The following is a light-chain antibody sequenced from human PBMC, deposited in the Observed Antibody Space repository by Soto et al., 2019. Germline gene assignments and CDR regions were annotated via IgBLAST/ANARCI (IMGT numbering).Light chain of an antibody. CDR3: QQYNSYPL. Sequence: DIQMTQSPSTLSASVGDRVTITCRASRSISSWLAWYQQKPGKAPNLLIYKATSLESGVPSRFSGSGSGTEFTLTISSLQPDDFATYYCQQYNSYPLFGQGTKLEIK. V-gene: IGKV1-5*03. CDR1: RSISSW. CDR2: KAT. J-gene: IGKJ2*01.